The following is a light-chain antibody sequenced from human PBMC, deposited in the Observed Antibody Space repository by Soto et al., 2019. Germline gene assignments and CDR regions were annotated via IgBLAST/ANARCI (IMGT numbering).Light chain of an antibody. CDR2: VAS. CDR3: QQYNVWPLT. CDR1: QSVSSN. Sequence: EIVMTQSPATLSVSPGERATLSSRASQSVSSNLACYQQKPGQTPKLLFYVASTRATGIPARFSGSGSGTEFTLTISSLQSEDFAVYYCQQYNVWPLTFGGGTKVEFK. J-gene: IGKJ4*01. V-gene: IGKV3-15*01.